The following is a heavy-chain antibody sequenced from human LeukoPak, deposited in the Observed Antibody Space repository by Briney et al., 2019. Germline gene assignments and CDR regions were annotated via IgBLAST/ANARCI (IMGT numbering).Heavy chain of an antibody. J-gene: IGHJ4*02. CDR2: ISSSGTTI. Sequence: TGGSLRLSCAVSGFTFSSYSMNWVRQAPGKGLEWVSYISSSGTTIYYADSVKGRFTISRDNAKNSLFLQVNSLRAEDTAVYYCARSSGTYHFDYWGQGTLVTVSS. CDR3: ARSSGTYHFDY. D-gene: IGHD1-26*01. CDR1: GFTFSSYS. V-gene: IGHV3-48*04.